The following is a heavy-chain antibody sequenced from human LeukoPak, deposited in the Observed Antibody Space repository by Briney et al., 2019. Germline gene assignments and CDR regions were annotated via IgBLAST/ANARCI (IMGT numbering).Heavy chain of an antibody. CDR1: GFTFSSYS. V-gene: IGHV3-21*01. J-gene: IGHJ4*02. CDR2: ISSSSSYI. Sequence: GGSPRLSCAASGFTFSSYSMNWVRQAPGRGLEWVSSISSSSSYIYYADSVKGRFTISRDNAKNSLYLQMNSLRAEDTAVYYCARDLGIAAAGVPSYYFDYWGQGTLVTVSS. D-gene: IGHD6-13*01. CDR3: ARDLGIAAAGVPSYYFDY.